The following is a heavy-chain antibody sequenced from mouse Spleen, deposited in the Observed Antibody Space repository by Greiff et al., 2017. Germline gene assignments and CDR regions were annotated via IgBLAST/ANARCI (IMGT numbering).Heavy chain of an antibody. Sequence: QVQLQQPGAELVKPGASVKMSCKASGYTFTSYWMHWVKQRPGQGLEWIGVIDPSDSYTSYNQKFKGKATLTVDTSSSTAYMQLSSLTSEDSAVYYCTRSGRYDFYYFDYWGQGTTLTVSS. CDR1: GYTFTSYW. D-gene: IGHD2-14*01. V-gene: IGHV1S127*01. CDR3: TRSGRYDFYYFDY. CDR2: IDPSDSYT. J-gene: IGHJ2*01.